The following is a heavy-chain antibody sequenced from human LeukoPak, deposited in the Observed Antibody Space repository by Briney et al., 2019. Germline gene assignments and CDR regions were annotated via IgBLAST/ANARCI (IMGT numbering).Heavy chain of an antibody. Sequence: PGGSLRLSCAASAFTFSNYAMHWVRQAPGKGLEYVSAISSNGGTTYYANSVKGRFNIYRDNSKITLYLKMGSLRAEDMAVYYCEREVGVTGAKAFDIWGQGTMVTGSS. CDR3: EREVGVTGAKAFDI. CDR1: AFTFSNYA. V-gene: IGHV3-64*01. D-gene: IGHD3-16*01. CDR2: ISSNGGTT. J-gene: IGHJ3*02.